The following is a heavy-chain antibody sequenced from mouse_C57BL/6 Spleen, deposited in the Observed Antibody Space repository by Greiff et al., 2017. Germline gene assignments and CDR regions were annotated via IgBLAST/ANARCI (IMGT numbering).Heavy chain of an antibody. V-gene: IGHV1-82*01. CDR1: GYAFSSSW. D-gene: IGHD2-3*01. CDR3: ARSSDGYYWY. Sequence: QVQLQQSGPELVKPGASVKISCKASGYAFSSSWMNWVKQRPGKGLEWIGRIYPGDGDTNYNGKFKGKATLTADKSSSTAYMQLSSLTSEDSAVYFCARSSDGYYWYRGQTTTLSASS. CDR2: IYPGDGDT. J-gene: IGHJ2*01.